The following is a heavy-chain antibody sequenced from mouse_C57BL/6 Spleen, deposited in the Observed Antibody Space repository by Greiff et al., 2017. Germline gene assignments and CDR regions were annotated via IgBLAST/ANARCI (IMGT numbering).Heavy chain of an antibody. J-gene: IGHJ2*01. Sequence: QVHVKQSGAELVRPGTSVKVSCKASGYAFTNYLIEWVKQRPGQGLEWIGVINPGSGGTNYNEKFKGKATLTADKSSSTAYMQLSSLTSEDSAVYECARSLTVAYYFDDRGQGTTLTVSS. D-gene: IGHD1-1*01. V-gene: IGHV1-54*01. CDR3: ARSLTVAYYFDD. CDR2: INPGSGGT. CDR1: GYAFTNYL.